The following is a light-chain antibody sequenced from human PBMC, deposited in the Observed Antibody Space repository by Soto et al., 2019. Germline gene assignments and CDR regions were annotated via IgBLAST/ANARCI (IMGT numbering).Light chain of an antibody. V-gene: IGKV3D-15*01. CDR2: GAS. CDR3: QQYGSSPRT. Sequence: EIVMTQSPATLSVSPGESATLSCRASQNINSDLAWYVQKPGQAPRRVIYGASTWGTDVPPRFTGSGSGTDFTLTISRLEPEDSAVYYCQQYGSSPRTFGQGTKVAIK. CDR1: QNINSD. J-gene: IGKJ1*01.